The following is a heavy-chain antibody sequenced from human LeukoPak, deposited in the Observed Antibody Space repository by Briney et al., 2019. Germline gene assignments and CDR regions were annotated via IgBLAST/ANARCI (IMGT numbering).Heavy chain of an antibody. J-gene: IGHJ4*02. D-gene: IGHD3-10*01. V-gene: IGHV3-23*01. CDR3: ASQYYYGSGSYLHNFDY. CDR2: ISSSGSRT. CDR1: GFTFSSYA. Sequence: GGSLRLSCAASGFTFSSYAMSWVRQAPGKGLEWVSSISSSGSRTFYADSVKGRFTISRDNSKDTLYLQMNSLRAEDTALYYCASQYYYGSGSYLHNFDYWGQGTLVTVSS.